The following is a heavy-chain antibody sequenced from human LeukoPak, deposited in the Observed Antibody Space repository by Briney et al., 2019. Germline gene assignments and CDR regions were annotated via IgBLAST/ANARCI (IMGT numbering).Heavy chain of an antibody. CDR1: GFTFSNAW. CDR3: TTATRFLEWLSDY. Sequence: SGGSLRLSCAASGFTFSNAWMSWVRQAPGKGLEWVGRIKSKTDGGTTDYAAPVKGRFTISRDDSKNTLYLQMNSLKTEDTAVYYCTTATRFLEWLSDYWGQGTLVTVSS. J-gene: IGHJ4*02. CDR2: IKSKTDGGTT. D-gene: IGHD3-3*01. V-gene: IGHV3-15*01.